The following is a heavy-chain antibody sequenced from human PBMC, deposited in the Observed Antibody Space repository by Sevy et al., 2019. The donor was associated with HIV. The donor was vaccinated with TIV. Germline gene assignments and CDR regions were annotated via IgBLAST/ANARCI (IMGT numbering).Heavy chain of an antibody. D-gene: IGHD6-6*01. CDR1: GGSISSSSYY. V-gene: IGHV4-39*01. Sequence: SETLSLTCTVSGGSISSSSYYWGWIRQPPWKGLEWIGSIYYSGSTYYNPSLKSRVTISVDTSKNQFSLKLGSVTAADTAVYYCARSYSSSSSPFDYWGQGTLVTVSS. J-gene: IGHJ4*02. CDR2: IYYSGST. CDR3: ARSYSSSSSPFDY.